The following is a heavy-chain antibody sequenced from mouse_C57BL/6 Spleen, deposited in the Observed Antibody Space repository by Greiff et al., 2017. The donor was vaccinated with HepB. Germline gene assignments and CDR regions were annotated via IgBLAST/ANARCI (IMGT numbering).Heavy chain of an antibody. J-gene: IGHJ2*01. CDR2: IDPEDGET. Sequence: EVKLMESGAELVKPGASVKLSCTASGFNIKDYYMHWVKQRTEQGLEWIGRIDPEDGETKYAPKFQGKATITADTSSNTAYLQLSSLTSEDTAVYYCARRGTGVQYYFDYWGQGTTLTVSS. CDR3: ARRGTGVQYYFDY. V-gene: IGHV14-2*01. D-gene: IGHD2-14*01. CDR1: GFNIKDYY.